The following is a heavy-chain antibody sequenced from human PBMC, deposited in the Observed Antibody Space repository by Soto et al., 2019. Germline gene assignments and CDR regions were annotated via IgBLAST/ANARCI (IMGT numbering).Heavy chain of an antibody. Sequence: QVQLVQSGAEVKKPGSSVKVSCKASGGTFSSYAISWVRQAPGQGLEWMGGIIPIFGTANYAQKFQGRVTIPADESTSTDYMELRSLRSEDTAVYSCARGGNWNYYYYYGMDVWGQGTTVTVSS. CDR3: ARGGNWNYYYYYGMDV. CDR2: IIPIFGTA. J-gene: IGHJ6*02. CDR1: GGTFSSYA. V-gene: IGHV1-69*12. D-gene: IGHD1-1*01.